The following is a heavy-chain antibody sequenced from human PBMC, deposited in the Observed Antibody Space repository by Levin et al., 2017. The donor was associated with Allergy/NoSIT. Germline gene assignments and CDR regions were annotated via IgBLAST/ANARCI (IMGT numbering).Heavy chain of an antibody. J-gene: IGHJ6*02. D-gene: IGHD7-27*01. CDR2: INSDGSST. Sequence: GESLKISCAASGFTFSSYWMHWVRQAPGKGLVWVSRINSDGSSTTYADSVKGRFTISRDNAKNTLYLQMNSLRAEDTAVYYCARDPAWALGYYYGMDVWGQGTTVTVSS. V-gene: IGHV3-74*01. CDR3: ARDPAWALGYYYGMDV. CDR1: GFTFSSYW.